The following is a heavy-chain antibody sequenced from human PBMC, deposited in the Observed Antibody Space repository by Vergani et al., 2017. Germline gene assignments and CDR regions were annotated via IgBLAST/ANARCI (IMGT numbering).Heavy chain of an antibody. V-gene: IGHV1-46*01. CDR3: ARPGNTYYDFLNYGMDV. CDR2: INPSGGST. J-gene: IGHJ6*02. D-gene: IGHD3-3*01. CDR1: GYTFTSYY. Sequence: QVQLVQSGAEVKKPGASVKVSCKASGYTFTSYYMHWVRQAPGQGLEWMGIINPSGGSTSYAQKFQGRVTMTRDTSTSTVYMELNSLRAEDTAVYYCARPGNTYYDFLNYGMDVWGQGTTVTVSS.